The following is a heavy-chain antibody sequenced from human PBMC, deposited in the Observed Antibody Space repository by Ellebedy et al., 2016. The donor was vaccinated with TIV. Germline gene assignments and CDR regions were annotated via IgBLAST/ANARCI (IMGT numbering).Heavy chain of an antibody. J-gene: IGHJ4*02. CDR2: LSGSGGSS. D-gene: IGHD3-22*01. CDR3: AKDRLFIGGDSFDY. V-gene: IGHV3-23*01. CDR1: GFIFSSYA. Sequence: GESLKISXAASGFIFSSYAMSWVRQAPGKGLEWVSGLSGSGGSSSYADSVKGRFTISRDNSKNTLYLQMNSLRVEDTAVYYCAKDRLFIGGDSFDYWGQGTLVTVSS.